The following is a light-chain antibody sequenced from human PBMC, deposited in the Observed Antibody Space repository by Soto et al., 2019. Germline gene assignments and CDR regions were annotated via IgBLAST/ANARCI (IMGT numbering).Light chain of an antibody. J-gene: IGKJ3*01. CDR1: QDISRF. CDR3: QQYENNPS. Sequence: DIQMTQSPSSLSASVGDRVTITCQASQDISRFLNWYQQKPGKAPKLLIYEGSTLETGVPSRFSGSGSGTDFTLTIPSLQPEDFATYSCQQYENNPSFGPGTKVHI. V-gene: IGKV1-33*01. CDR2: EGS.